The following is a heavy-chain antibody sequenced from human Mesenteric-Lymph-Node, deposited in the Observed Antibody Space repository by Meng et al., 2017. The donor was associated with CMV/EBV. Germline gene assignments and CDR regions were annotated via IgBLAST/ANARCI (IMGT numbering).Heavy chain of an antibody. V-gene: IGHV3-20*03. Sequence: AASGFTFDDYGMSWVRQAPGKGLEWVSGINWNGGSTGYADSVKGRFTVSRDNAENSLYLQMNSLRAEDTALYYCARDKDTGSYYSDYWGQGTLVTVSS. CDR1: GFTFDDYG. J-gene: IGHJ4*02. D-gene: IGHD1-26*01. CDR3: ARDKDTGSYYSDY. CDR2: INWNGGST.